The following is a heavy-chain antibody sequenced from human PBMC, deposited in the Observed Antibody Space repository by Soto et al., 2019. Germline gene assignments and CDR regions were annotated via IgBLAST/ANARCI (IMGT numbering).Heavy chain of an antibody. CDR1: GFTFSSSA. Sequence: HPGGSLRLSCAASGFTFSSSAMSWVRQAPGRGLEWVSGISGNGVTTYYADSVRGRFTISRDNSKNTLYLHMNSLRVEDTAVYYCAKDILLLRPCYFDSWGQGTLVTVSS. V-gene: IGHV3-23*01. CDR3: AKDILLLRPCYFDS. CDR2: ISGNGVTT. J-gene: IGHJ4*02. D-gene: IGHD3-22*01.